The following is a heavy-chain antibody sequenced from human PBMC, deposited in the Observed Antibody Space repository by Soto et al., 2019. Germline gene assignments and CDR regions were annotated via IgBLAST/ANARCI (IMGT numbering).Heavy chain of an antibody. Sequence: PWGSRRLSCEASTFAFTFRNYGMHWVLLVPGKGLEWLAVISHDGDDQYYADSVKGRFTVSRDNVRNILYLQMNSLRSEDTALYYCAKDSVQKATCESWGQGTLVSVSS. CDR1: TFAFTFRNYG. CDR3: AKDSVQKATCES. V-gene: IGHV3-30*18. D-gene: IGHD1-1*01. CDR2: ISHDGDDQ. J-gene: IGHJ5*02.